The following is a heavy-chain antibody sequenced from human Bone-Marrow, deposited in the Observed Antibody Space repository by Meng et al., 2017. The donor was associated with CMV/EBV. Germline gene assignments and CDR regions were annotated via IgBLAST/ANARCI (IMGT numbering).Heavy chain of an antibody. CDR3: ARGDWKYIHYFSYGMDI. D-gene: IGHD1-1*01. J-gene: IGHJ6*02. V-gene: IGHV3-23*01. CDR1: GFTFSSYA. Sequence: GESLKISCAASGFTFSSYAMSWVRQAPGKGPEWVSAISASGGSSYYADSVKGRFTISRDNSKNTLYLQMNSLRAEDTAVYYCARGDWKYIHYFSYGMDIWGQGTTVTVSS. CDR2: ISASGGSS.